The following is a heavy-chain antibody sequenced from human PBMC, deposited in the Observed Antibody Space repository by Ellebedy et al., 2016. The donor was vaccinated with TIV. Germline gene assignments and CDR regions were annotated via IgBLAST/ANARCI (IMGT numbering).Heavy chain of an antibody. CDR2: ISGSGVSK. D-gene: IGHD6-19*01. CDR1: GFTFSSYA. V-gene: IGHV3-23*01. J-gene: IGHJ4*02. Sequence: GGSLRLSCAASGFTFSSYAMSWVRQAPGKGLEWVSAISGSGVSKYYADSVKGRFTISRDNSKNTLYLQMNSLRAEDTAVYYCAKGSSGWYPPFDFWGQGTLVTVSS. CDR3: AKGSSGWYPPFDF.